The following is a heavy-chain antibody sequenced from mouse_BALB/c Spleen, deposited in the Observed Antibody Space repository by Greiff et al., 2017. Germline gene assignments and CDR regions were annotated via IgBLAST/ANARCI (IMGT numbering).Heavy chain of an antibody. CDR3: ARGMVTTLFDY. D-gene: IGHD2-1*01. CDR2: ISSGGST. Sequence: EVMLVESGGGLVKPGGSLKLSCAASGFTFSSYAMSWVRQTPEKRLEWVASISSGGSTYYPDSVKGRFTISRDNTRNILYLQMSSLRSEDTAMYFCARGMVTTLFDYWGQGTTLTVSS. V-gene: IGHV5-6-5*01. CDR1: GFTFSSYA. J-gene: IGHJ2*01.